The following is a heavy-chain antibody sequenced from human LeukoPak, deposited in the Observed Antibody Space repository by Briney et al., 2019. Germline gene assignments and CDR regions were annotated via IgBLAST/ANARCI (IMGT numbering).Heavy chain of an antibody. CDR3: VRESPVAAVGRSWFDP. D-gene: IGHD6-13*01. Sequence: EGSLRLSCAASGFTFSSYAMSWVRQAPGEGLEWVSTVSGSGGNTYYADSVKGRFTISRDNTKNTLYLQMNSLRAEDTAVYYCVRESPVAAVGRSWFDPWGQGTLVTVSS. CDR1: GFTFSSYA. V-gene: IGHV3-23*01. J-gene: IGHJ5*02. CDR2: VSGSGGNT.